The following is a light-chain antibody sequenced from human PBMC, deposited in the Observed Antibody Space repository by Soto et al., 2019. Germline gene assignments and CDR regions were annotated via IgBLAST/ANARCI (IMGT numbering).Light chain of an antibody. CDR3: QQYGSSPGA. V-gene: IGKV3-20*01. CDR2: GAS. CDR1: QSVSSNY. J-gene: IGKJ3*01. Sequence: EIVLTQSPGTLSLSPGERATLSCRASQSVSSNYLAWYQQKPGQAPGLLIYGASSRATGIPDRFSGSGSGTDFTLTISRLEPEDFAVYYCQQYGSSPGAFGPGTELDIK.